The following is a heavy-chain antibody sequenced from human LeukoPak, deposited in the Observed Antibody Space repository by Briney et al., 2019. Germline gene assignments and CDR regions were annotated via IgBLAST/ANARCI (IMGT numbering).Heavy chain of an antibody. CDR3: ARSHLYYYDSSGYYSDY. J-gene: IGHJ4*02. Sequence: PSETLSLTCTVSGGSIIGYYWSWMRQPAGKGLEWIGRIHTSGSTNYNASLKSRVTMSVDTSKNQFSLKLTSVTAADTAVYYCARSHLYYYDSSGYYSDYWGQGTLVTVSS. CDR2: IHTSGST. V-gene: IGHV4-4*07. D-gene: IGHD3-22*01. CDR1: GGSIIGYY.